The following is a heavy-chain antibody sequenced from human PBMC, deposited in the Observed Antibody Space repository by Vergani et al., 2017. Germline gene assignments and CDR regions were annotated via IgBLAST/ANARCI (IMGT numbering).Heavy chain of an antibody. J-gene: IGHJ1*01. CDR3: ATTSCGTPVCQIGYFRE. CDR2: ISPGASTV. V-gene: IGHV3-11*04. CDR1: GFKFSDHY. Sequence: LAESGGGSVKPGGSLRLSCAASGFKFSDHYMSWIRQAPGKGLEWVSHISPGASTVSYTDSVTGRFTVSRDNDNNSLTLDMTTLRVEDTAVYYCATTSCGTPVCQIGYFREWGQGTLVTVSS. D-gene: IGHD1-1*01.